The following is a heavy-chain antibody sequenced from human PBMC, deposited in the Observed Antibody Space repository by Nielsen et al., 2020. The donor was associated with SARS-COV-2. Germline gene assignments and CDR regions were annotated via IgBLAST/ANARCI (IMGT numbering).Heavy chain of an antibody. CDR1: GFTFSSYA. Sequence: GESLKISCAASGFTFSSYAMSWVRQAPGKGLEWVSAISGSGGSTYYADSVKGRFTISRDNSKNTLYLQMNSLRAEDTAVYYCARAEGGFTHYDYWGQGTLVTVSS. J-gene: IGHJ4*02. CDR2: ISGSGGST. V-gene: IGHV3-23*01. D-gene: IGHD3-16*01. CDR3: ARAEGGFTHYDY.